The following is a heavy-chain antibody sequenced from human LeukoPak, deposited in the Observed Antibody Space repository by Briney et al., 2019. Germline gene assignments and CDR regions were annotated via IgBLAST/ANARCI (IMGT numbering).Heavy chain of an antibody. D-gene: IGHD7-27*01. CDR1: GGSISSYY. Sequence: SETLSLTCTVSGGSISSYYWSWIPQPPGKGLEWIGYIYYSGSTNYNPSLKSRVTISVDTSKNQFSLKLSSVTAADTAVYYCARDLGSEAYYYYGMDVWGQGTTVTVSS. V-gene: IGHV4-59*01. J-gene: IGHJ6*02. CDR3: ARDLGSEAYYYYGMDV. CDR2: IYYSGST.